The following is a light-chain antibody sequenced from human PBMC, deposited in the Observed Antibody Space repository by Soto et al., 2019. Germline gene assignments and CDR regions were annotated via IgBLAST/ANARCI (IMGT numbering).Light chain of an antibody. V-gene: IGKV4-1*01. CDR2: WAC. CDR3: QQYYSPPWT. Sequence: DIVKTQSPDSLAVSLGERATINCKSSQSVLYSSNNKNYLAWYQQKPGQPPKLLIYWACTRESGVPDRFSGSGSGTDFTLTISSLQAEDVAVYYCQQYYSPPWTFGQGTKVDIK. CDR1: QSVLYSSNNKNY. J-gene: IGKJ1*01.